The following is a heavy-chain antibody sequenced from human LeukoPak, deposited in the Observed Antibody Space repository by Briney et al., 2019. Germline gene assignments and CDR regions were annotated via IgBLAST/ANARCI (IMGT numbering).Heavy chain of an antibody. V-gene: IGHV1-69*13. Sequence: SVKVSCKASGGTFSSYAISWVRQAPGQGLEWMGGIIPIFGTANYAQKFQGRVTITADESTSTAYMELSSLRSEDTAVYYCAREGYDFWSGYPAPGNHYYYGMDVWGQGTTVTVSS. CDR3: AREGYDFWSGYPAPGNHYYYGMDV. D-gene: IGHD3-3*01. CDR1: GGTFSSYA. CDR2: IIPIFGTA. J-gene: IGHJ6*02.